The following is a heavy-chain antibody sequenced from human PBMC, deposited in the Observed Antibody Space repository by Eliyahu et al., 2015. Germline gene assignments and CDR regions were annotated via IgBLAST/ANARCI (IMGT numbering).Heavy chain of an antibody. Sequence: QVQLVQSGAEVKKPGAXVKVSCXASVYTFTGYYMHWVRQAPGQGLEWMGWINPNSGGTNYAQKFQGRVTMTRDTSISTAYMELSRLRSDDTAVYYCLYGDYDGGAFDIWGQGTMVTVSS. CDR2: INPNSGGT. D-gene: IGHD4-17*01. V-gene: IGHV1-2*02. CDR3: LYGDYDGGAFDI. J-gene: IGHJ3*02. CDR1: VYTFTGYY.